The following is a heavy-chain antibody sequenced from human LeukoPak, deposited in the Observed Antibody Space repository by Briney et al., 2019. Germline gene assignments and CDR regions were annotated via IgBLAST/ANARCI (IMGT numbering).Heavy chain of an antibody. CDR3: AKNFDV. V-gene: IGHV4-34*01. D-gene: IGHD2/OR15-2a*01. J-gene: IGHJ2*01. CDR1: GGSLSGYF. Sequence: SETLSLTCAVYGGSLSGYFWSWIRQPPGKGLEWIAEVNHNGGTNNNPSLKSRVTISVETSKNQFSLKLTSVTAADAAIYYCAKNFDVWGRGTLVTVSS. CDR2: VNHNGGT.